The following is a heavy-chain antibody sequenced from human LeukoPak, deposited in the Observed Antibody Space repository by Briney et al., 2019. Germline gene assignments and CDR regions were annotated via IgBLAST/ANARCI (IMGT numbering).Heavy chain of an antibody. CDR2: ISSSSSTI. V-gene: IGHV3-48*01. J-gene: IGHJ5*02. Sequence: PGGSLRLSCAASGFTFSSYSMNWVRQAPGKGLEWVSYISSSSSTIYYADSVKGRFTISRDNAKNSLYLQMNSLRAEDTAVYYCARDRPSTIFRVVEGGWFDPWGQGTLVTVSS. CDR1: GFTFSSYS. D-gene: IGHD3-3*01. CDR3: ARDRPSTIFRVVEGGWFDP.